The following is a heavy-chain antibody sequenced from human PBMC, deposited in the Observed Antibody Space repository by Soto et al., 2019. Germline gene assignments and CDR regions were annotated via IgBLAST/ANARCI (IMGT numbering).Heavy chain of an antibody. J-gene: IGHJ4*02. D-gene: IGHD3-16*02. CDR2: IYYSGST. V-gene: IGHV4-59*08. CDR3: ARYPSYRPHFDY. CDR1: GGSISSYY. Sequence: PSETLSLTCTVSGGSISSYYWSWIRQPPGKGLEWIGYIYYSGSTYYNPSLKSRVTISVDTSKNQFSLKLSSVTAADTAVYYCARYPSYRPHFDYWGQGTLVTVSS.